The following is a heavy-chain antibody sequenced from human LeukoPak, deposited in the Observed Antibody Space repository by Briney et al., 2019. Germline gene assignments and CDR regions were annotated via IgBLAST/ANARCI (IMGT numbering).Heavy chain of an antibody. CDR2: ISAYNGNT. J-gene: IGHJ5*02. CDR1: GYTFTSYG. V-gene: IGHV1-18*01. Sequence: ASVQVSCKASGYTFTSYGISWVRQAPGQGLEWMGWISAYNGNTNYAQKLQGRVTMTTDTSTSTAYMELRSLRSDYTAVYYCARLYDYSNCSYDQTWFYPWVQGTLVTVSS. CDR3: ARLYDYSNCSYDQTWFYP. D-gene: IGHD4-11*01.